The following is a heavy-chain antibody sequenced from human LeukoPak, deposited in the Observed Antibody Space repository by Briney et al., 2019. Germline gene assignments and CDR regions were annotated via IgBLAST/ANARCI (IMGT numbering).Heavy chain of an antibody. D-gene: IGHD6-19*01. J-gene: IGHJ5*02. V-gene: IGHV4-31*03. CDR2: IYYSGST. CDR3: ARGGPEEQWLAENWFDP. Sequence: SETLSLTCTVSGGSISSGGYYWGWVRQHPGKGLEWIGYIYYSGSTYYNPSLKSRVTISVDTSKNQFSLKLSSVTAADTAVYYCARGGPEEQWLAENWFDPWGQGTLVTVSS. CDR1: GGSISSGGYY.